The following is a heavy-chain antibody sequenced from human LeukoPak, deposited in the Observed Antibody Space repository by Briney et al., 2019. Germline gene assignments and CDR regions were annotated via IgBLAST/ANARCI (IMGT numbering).Heavy chain of an antibody. V-gene: IGHV3-74*01. CDR3: ARVTVTNWFDP. J-gene: IGHJ5*02. D-gene: IGHD4-17*01. CDR2: INSDGSGT. CDR1: GFTFSSFW. Sequence: GGSLRLSCAASGFTFSSFWMHWVRQAPGKGLVWVSRINSDGSGTTYTDSVKGRFTISRDNAKNTLYLQMNSLRVEDAAVYYCARVTVTNWFDPWGQGTLVTVSS.